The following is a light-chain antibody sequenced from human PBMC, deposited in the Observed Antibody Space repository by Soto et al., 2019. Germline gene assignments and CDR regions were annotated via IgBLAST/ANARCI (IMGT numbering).Light chain of an antibody. V-gene: IGKV3-15*01. J-gene: IGKJ1*01. CDR1: QSVNSN. CDR3: QQYNNWPQT. CDR2: GAS. Sequence: EIVMTQSPATLSVSPGERATLSCRASQSVNSNLAWYQQKPGQAPRLLIYGASTRATGIPARFSGSGSGTEFTLTISSLQSEDFAVYYCQQYNNWPQTFAQGTKVDIK.